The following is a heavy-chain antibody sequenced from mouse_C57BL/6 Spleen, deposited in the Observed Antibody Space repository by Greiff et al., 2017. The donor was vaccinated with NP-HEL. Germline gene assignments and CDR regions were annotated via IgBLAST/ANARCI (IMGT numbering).Heavy chain of an antibody. CDR3: TRYAYDYYTLDY. CDR2: IIPTNNST. CDR1: GYTFTNYW. Sequence: QVQLQQSGTELVKPGASVKLSCKASGYTFTNYWMHWVKQRPGQGLEWIGNIIPTNNSTNYNEKFRTRAILTVDKSSSTAYMQLSGLTSEDSAVYYCTRYAYDYYTLDYWGQGTSVTVSS. J-gene: IGHJ4*01. V-gene: IGHV1-53*01. D-gene: IGHD2-2*01.